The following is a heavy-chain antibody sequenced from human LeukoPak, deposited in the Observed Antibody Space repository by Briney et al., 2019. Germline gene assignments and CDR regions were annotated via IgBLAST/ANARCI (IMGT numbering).Heavy chain of an antibody. V-gene: IGHV3-74*01. D-gene: IGHD5-12*01. CDR3: ARVPGYSGYFYGMDV. CDR2: INDDGRNI. J-gene: IGHJ6*02. Sequence: GGSLRLSCAASGFTFSSDWMHWVRQAPGKGLVWVSRINDDGRNIGYADSVKGRFTISRDNAKNTLYLRMNSLRAEDTAVYYCARVPGYSGYFYGMDVWGQGTTVTVSS. CDR1: GFTFSSDW.